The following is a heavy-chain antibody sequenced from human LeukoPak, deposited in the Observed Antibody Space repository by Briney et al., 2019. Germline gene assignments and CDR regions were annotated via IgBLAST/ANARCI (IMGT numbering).Heavy chain of an antibody. Sequence: GGFLRLSCAASGFTFNSFWMTWVRQAPGQGLEWVANIRQDGNEKHCVDSVKGRFTIPRDNAKNSLYLQMNSLRAEDTAVYYCARDTGWGAYGYWGQGTLVTVSS. CDR1: GFTFNSFW. J-gene: IGHJ4*02. CDR3: ARDTGWGAYGY. D-gene: IGHD2-21*01. V-gene: IGHV3-7*01. CDR2: IRQDGNEK.